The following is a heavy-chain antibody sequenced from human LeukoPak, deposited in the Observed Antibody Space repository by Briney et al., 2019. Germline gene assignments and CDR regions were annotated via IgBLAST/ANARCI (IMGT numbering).Heavy chain of an antibody. D-gene: IGHD2-2*01. J-gene: IGHJ4*02. CDR1: GGSISSSNW. Sequence: SETLSLTCAVSGGSISSSNWWSWVRQPPGKGLEWIGEIYHSGSTNYNPPLKSRVTISVDKSKNQFSLKLSSVTAADTAVYYCARVSGYGSSTSCRNLDYWCQGTLVTVSS. CDR2: IYHSGST. V-gene: IGHV4-4*02. CDR3: ARVSGYGSSTSCRNLDY.